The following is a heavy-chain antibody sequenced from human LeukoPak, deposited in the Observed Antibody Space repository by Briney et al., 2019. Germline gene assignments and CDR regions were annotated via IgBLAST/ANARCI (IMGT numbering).Heavy chain of an antibody. Sequence: SVKVSCKASGGTFISYAISWVRQAPGQGLVWMGGIIPIFGTANYAQKFQGRVTITADESTSTAYMELSSLRSEDTAVYYCAIFSVGGVPRGYSGYDGGRFDYWGQGTLVTVSS. V-gene: IGHV1-69*01. CDR3: AIFSVGGVPRGYSGYDGGRFDY. CDR2: IIPIFGTA. D-gene: IGHD5-12*01. J-gene: IGHJ4*02. CDR1: GGTFISYA.